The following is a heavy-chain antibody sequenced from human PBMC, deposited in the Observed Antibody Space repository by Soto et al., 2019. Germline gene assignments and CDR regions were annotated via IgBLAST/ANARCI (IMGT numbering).Heavy chain of an antibody. D-gene: IGHD3-22*01. CDR3: AKDVVPFTMIPRECAFDY. V-gene: IGHV3-23*01. CDR2: ISGSGGST. CDR1: GFTFSSYA. Sequence: GGSLRLSCAASGFTFSSYAMSWVRQAPGKGLEWVSAISGSGGSTYYADSVKGRFTISRDNSKNTLYLQMNSLRAEDTAVYYCAKDVVPFTMIPRECAFDYWGQGTLVTVSS. J-gene: IGHJ4*02.